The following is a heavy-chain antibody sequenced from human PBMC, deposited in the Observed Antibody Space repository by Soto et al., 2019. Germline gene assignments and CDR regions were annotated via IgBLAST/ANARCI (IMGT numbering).Heavy chain of an antibody. CDR2: ITQNSEYI. V-gene: IGHV3-21*01. CDR3: ARDRQLVQDWFEP. D-gene: IGHD6-6*01. CDR1: GFTFSSYN. Sequence: PGGSLRLSCAASGFTFSSYNMNWVRQAPGKGLEWLSLITQNSEYIFYADSVKGRFTMSRDDAKNSVYLQMDSLRLDDTAIYYWARDRQLVQDWFEPWGKGTLVTVSS. J-gene: IGHJ5*02.